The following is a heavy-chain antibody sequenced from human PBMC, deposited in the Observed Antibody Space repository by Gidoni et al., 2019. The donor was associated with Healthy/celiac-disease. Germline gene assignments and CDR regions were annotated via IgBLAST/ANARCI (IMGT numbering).Heavy chain of an antibody. V-gene: IGHV4-38-2*01. D-gene: IGHD6-19*01. Sequence: QVQLQESGPGLVKPSETLALTCAASGYSVSSGYYWGRIRQPPGKGLEWIGSIYHSGSTYYNPSLKSRVTISVDMSKNQFSLKLSSVTAADTAVYYCASHSSGWYPEYFQHWGQGTLVTVSS. CDR1: GYSVSSGYY. CDR3: ASHSSGWYPEYFQH. J-gene: IGHJ1*01. CDR2: IYHSGST.